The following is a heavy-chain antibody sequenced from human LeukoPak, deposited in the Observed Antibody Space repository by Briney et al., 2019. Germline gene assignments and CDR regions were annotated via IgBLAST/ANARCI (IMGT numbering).Heavy chain of an antibody. V-gene: IGHV1-46*01. CDR1: GYTFTSYY. Sequence: GASVKVSCKASGYTFTSYYMHRVRQAPGQGLEWMGIINPSGGSTSYARKFQGRVTMTRDMSTSTVYMELSSLRSEDTAVYYCAREAGGDLRFDYWGQGTLVTVSS. CDR3: AREAGGDLRFDY. D-gene: IGHD2-21*01. CDR2: INPSGGST. J-gene: IGHJ4*02.